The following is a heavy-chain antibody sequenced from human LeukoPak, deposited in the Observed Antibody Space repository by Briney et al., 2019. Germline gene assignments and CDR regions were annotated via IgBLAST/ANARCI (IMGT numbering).Heavy chain of an antibody. CDR1: GGSISSYY. CDR3: ARRLDIVVVPAAIGIDY. Sequence: SETLSLTCTVSGGSISSYYWSWIRQPPGKGLEWIGYIYYSGSTNYNPSLKSRVTISVDTSKNQFSLKLSSVTAADTAVYYCARRLDIVVVPAAIGIDYWGQGTLVTVSS. CDR2: IYYSGST. V-gene: IGHV4-59*08. D-gene: IGHD2-2*02. J-gene: IGHJ4*02.